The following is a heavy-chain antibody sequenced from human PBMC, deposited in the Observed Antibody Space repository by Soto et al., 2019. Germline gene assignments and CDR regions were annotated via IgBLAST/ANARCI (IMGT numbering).Heavy chain of an antibody. J-gene: IGHJ4*02. D-gene: IGHD2-21*02. V-gene: IGHV4-4*02. CDR2: TYDSGST. Sequence: PSETLSLTCAVSGGSISSSNWWSWVRQPPGKGLEWIGHTYDSGSTYNNPSLKSRVTISVDSNNHFSLKLNSVTAADTAVYYCARGPLSTVVTPSRYFDYWGQGALVTVSS. CDR3: ARGPLSTVVTPSRYFDY. CDR1: GGSISSSNW.